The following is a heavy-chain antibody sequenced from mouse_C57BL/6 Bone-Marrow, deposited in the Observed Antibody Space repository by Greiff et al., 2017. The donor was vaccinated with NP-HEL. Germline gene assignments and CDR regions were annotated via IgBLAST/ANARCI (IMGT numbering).Heavy chain of an antibody. CDR1: GYTFTSYW. D-gene: IGHD2-3*01. Sequence: VQLQQPGAELVKPGASVKLSCKASGYTFTSYWMQWVKQRPGQGLEWIGEIDPSDSYTNYNQNVKGKATLTVDTSSSTAYMQLSSLTSEDSAVYYCARWDGYYDYWGQGTTLTVSS. CDR2: IDPSDSYT. V-gene: IGHV1-50*01. J-gene: IGHJ2*01. CDR3: ARWDGYYDY.